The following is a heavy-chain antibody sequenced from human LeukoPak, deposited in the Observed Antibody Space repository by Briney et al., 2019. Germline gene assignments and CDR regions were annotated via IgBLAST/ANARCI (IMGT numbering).Heavy chain of an antibody. CDR2: IIPIFGTA. Sequence: ASVKVSCKASGYTFTGYYMHWVRQAPGQGLEWMGGIIPIFGTANYAQKFQGRVTITADKSTSTAYMELSSLRSEDTAVYYCARALPGIAAAEDPWGQGTLVTVSS. CDR1: GYTFTGYY. CDR3: ARALPGIAAAEDP. J-gene: IGHJ5*02. D-gene: IGHD6-13*01. V-gene: IGHV1-69*06.